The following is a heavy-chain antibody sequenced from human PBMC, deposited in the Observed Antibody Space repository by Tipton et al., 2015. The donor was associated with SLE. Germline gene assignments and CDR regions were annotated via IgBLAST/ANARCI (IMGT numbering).Heavy chain of an antibody. CDR2: ISGSGGST. CDR1: GFTFSSYA. J-gene: IGHJ2*01. CDR3: AKDSTTGGVPYWYFDL. V-gene: IGHV3-23*01. Sequence: SLRLSCAASGFTFSSYAMSWVRQAPGKGLEWVSAISGSGGSTYYADSVKGRFTISRDNSKNTLYLQMNSLRAEDTAGYYCAKDSTTGGVPYWYFDLWGRGTLVTVSS. D-gene: IGHD2-8*02.